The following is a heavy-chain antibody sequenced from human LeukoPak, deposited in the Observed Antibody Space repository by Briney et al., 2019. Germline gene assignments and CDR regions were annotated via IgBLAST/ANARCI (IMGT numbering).Heavy chain of an antibody. V-gene: IGHV3-30*18. CDR1: GFTFSNYG. J-gene: IGHJ4*02. D-gene: IGHD1-26*01. CDR3: AKEGFGNYYSAYFDY. CDR2: ISYEGSTS. Sequence: EPGGSLRPSCAASGFTFSNYGMQWVRQAPGKGLEWVAVISYEGSTSYYADSVKGRFTISRDNFKNTLYLQVNGLRAEDTAVYYCAKEGFGNYYSAYFDYWGQGTLVTVSS.